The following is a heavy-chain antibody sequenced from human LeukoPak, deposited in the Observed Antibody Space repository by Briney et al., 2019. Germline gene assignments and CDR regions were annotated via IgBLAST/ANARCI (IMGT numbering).Heavy chain of an antibody. D-gene: IGHD2-15*01. Sequence: PSETLSLTCTVSGGSITHFYWTWLRQSPGKAMGWIGHIYNNGNTNYNPSLESRVTIAIDTSKTQFSLNLAFVTAADTAVYFCARRGSYCSGDHCYRGWFDPWGQGILVTVSS. CDR3: ARRGSYCSGDHCYRGWFDP. J-gene: IGHJ5*02. CDR2: IYNNGNT. CDR1: GGSITHFY. V-gene: IGHV4-59*01.